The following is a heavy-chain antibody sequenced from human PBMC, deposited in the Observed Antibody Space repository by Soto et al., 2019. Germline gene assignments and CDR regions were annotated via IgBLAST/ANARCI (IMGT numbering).Heavy chain of an antibody. CDR3: ASAMVRGVIIKVPYYYGMDI. V-gene: IGHV4-31*03. CDR2: IYYSGST. Sequence: PQTLSLTYTVSGGSTSSGGYYGSWIRQHPGKGLEWIGYIYYSGSTYYNPSLKSRVTISVDTSKNQFSLKLSSVTAADTAVYYCASAMVRGVIIKVPYYYGMDIWGQGTTVT. J-gene: IGHJ6*02. D-gene: IGHD3-10*01. CDR1: GGSTSSGGYY.